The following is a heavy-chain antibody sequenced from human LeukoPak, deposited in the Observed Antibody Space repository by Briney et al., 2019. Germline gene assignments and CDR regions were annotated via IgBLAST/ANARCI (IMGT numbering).Heavy chain of an antibody. V-gene: IGHV3-21*01. CDR1: GFTFSSYS. CDR2: ISSSSSYI. J-gene: IGHJ5*02. CDR3: ARGIGYFDWLFFS. Sequence: PGGSLRLSCAASGFTFSSYSINWVRQAPGKGLEWVSSISSSSSYIYYADSVKGRFTISRDNAKNSLYLQMNSLRAEDTAVYFCARGIGYFDWLFFSWGQGTLLTVSS. D-gene: IGHD3-9*01.